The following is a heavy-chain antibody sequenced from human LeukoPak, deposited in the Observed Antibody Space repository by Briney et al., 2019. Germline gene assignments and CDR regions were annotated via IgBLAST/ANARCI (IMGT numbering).Heavy chain of an antibody. D-gene: IGHD3-16*01. CDR1: GFTFRNDW. CDR3: ARGGESRAILHH. V-gene: IGHV3-7*04. J-gene: IGHJ4*02. Sequence: PGGSLRLSCVASGFTFRNDWMNWVRQAPGKGLEWVANIKADGGEIDYVDSVKGRFTISRDNAKNSLYLQMNSLRVEDSALYYCARGGESRAILHHWGQGALVTVSS. CDR2: IKADGGEI.